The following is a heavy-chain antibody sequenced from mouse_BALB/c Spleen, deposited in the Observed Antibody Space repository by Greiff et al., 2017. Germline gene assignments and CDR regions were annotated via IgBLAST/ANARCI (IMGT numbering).Heavy chain of an antibody. J-gene: IGHJ2*01. V-gene: IGHV2-9*02. CDR2: IWAGGST. CDR1: GVLLNRYG. Sequence: QGPLVGSGPCPGAPSQSPSITFTVSGVLLNRYGVPWVRQPPGKGLGWLGVIWAGGSTNYNSALMSRLSISKDNSKSQVFLKMNSLQTDDTAMYYCARGGNYGGYWGQGTTLTVSS. D-gene: IGHD1-2*01. CDR3: ARGGNYGGY.